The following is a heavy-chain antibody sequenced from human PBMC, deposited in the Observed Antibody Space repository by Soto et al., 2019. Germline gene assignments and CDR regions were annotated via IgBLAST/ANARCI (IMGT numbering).Heavy chain of an antibody. Sequence: GGSLRLSCAASGFTFSSYAMHWVRQAPGKGLEWVAVISYDGSNKYYADSVKGRFTISRDNSKNTLYLQMNSLRAEDTAVYYCARDYYDRSGPVFDYWGQGTLVTVSS. V-gene: IGHV3-30-3*01. D-gene: IGHD3-22*01. J-gene: IGHJ4*02. CDR1: GFTFSSYA. CDR2: ISYDGSNK. CDR3: ARDYYDRSGPVFDY.